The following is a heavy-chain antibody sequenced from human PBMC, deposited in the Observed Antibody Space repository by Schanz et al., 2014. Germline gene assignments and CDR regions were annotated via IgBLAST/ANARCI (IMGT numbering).Heavy chain of an antibody. CDR3: ATSYSSSSYFYVMDV. D-gene: IGHD6-6*01. J-gene: IGHJ6*02. Sequence: QVHLVESGGGVVQPGGSLRLSCAASGFSFSTYAMHWVRQAPGKGLEWVAVILYDGSKTYYADSVKGRFTISRDNAKNSLFLQMNSLRAEDTAIYYCATSYSSSSYFYVMDVWGQGTTVTVSS. V-gene: IGHV3-33*03. CDR2: ILYDGSKT. CDR1: GFSFSTYA.